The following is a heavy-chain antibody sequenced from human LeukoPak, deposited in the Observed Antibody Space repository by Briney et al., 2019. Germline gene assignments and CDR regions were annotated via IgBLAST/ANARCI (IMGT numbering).Heavy chain of an antibody. V-gene: IGHV3-30*02. Sequence: GGSLRLSCAASGFTFSTYGMHWVRQAPGEGLEWVAFLRYDGSHEHYADYVKGRFTISRDDSKYTLYLQMNSLRVEDTAVYYCAKDLLRDRWFGESWGQGTLVTVSS. CDR3: AKDLLRDRWFGES. CDR2: LRYDGSHE. CDR1: GFTFSTYG. D-gene: IGHD3-10*01. J-gene: IGHJ5*02.